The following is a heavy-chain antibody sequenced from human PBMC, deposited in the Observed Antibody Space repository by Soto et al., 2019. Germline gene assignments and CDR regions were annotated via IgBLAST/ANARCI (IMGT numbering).Heavy chain of an antibody. Sequence: SETLSLTCSVSGGSISSGGFYWTWIRQHPGKGLEWIGFIYDSGSTYYNASLKSRVTISGDTSKNQFSLKLSSVTSADTALYYCARGPRQLGGNYQYVMDVWGQGTTVTVSS. J-gene: IGHJ6*02. D-gene: IGHD1-1*01. CDR1: GGSISSGGFY. CDR3: ARGPRQLGGNYQYVMDV. V-gene: IGHV4-31*03. CDR2: IYDSGST.